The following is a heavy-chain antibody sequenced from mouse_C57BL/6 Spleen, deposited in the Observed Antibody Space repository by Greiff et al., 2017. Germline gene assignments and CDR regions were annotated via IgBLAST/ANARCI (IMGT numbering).Heavy chain of an antibody. D-gene: IGHD2-9*01. CDR3: ARPPYYGYFDAMDY. J-gene: IGHJ4*01. CDR2: ISSGSSTI. Sequence: EVQGVESGGGLVKPGGSLKLSCAASGFTFSDYGMHWVRQAPEKGLEWVAYISSGSSTIYYADTVKGRFTISRDNAKNTLFLQMTSLRSEDTAMYYCARPPYYGYFDAMDYWGQGTSVTVSS. V-gene: IGHV5-17*01. CDR1: GFTFSDYG.